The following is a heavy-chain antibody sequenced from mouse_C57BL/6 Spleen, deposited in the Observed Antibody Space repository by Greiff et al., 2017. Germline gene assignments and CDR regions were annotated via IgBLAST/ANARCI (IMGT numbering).Heavy chain of an antibody. V-gene: IGHV14-1*01. D-gene: IGHD2-14*01. CDR1: GFNIKDYY. CDR3: TTGVRGYFDY. CDR2: IDPEDGDT. J-gene: IGHJ2*01. Sequence: EVQLQQSGAELVRPGASVKLSCTASGFNIKDYYMHWVKQRPEQGLEWIGRIDPEDGDTEYAPKFQGKATMTADPSSNTAYLQLSSLTSEDTAVYYCTTGVRGYFDYWGQGTTLTVSS.